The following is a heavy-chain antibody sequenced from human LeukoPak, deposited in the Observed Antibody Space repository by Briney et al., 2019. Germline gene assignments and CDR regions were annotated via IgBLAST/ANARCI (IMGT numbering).Heavy chain of an antibody. CDR3: ARDNDDISDYYYYMDV. J-gene: IGHJ6*03. Sequence: GGSLRLSCAASGFTFSSYEVNWVRQAPGKGLEWVSYSSSSGSTIYYADSVKGRFTISRDNAKNSLYLQMNSPRAEDTAVYYCARDNDDISDYYYYMDVWGKGTTVTVSS. V-gene: IGHV3-48*03. CDR1: GFTFSSYE. CDR2: SSSSGSTI. D-gene: IGHD3-9*01.